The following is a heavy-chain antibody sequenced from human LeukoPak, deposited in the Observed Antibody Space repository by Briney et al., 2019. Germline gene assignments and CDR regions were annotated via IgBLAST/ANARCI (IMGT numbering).Heavy chain of an antibody. J-gene: IGHJ4*02. CDR3: ARGRTYSGMVFDY. Sequence: GGSLRLSCAASGFTFSSYAMHWVRQAPGKGLEYVSAISSNGGSTYYANSVKGRFTISRDNAKNSLYLQMNSLRAEDTAVYYCARGRTYSGMVFDYWGQGTLVTVSS. V-gene: IGHV3-64*01. D-gene: IGHD3-10*01. CDR1: GFTFSSYA. CDR2: ISSNGGST.